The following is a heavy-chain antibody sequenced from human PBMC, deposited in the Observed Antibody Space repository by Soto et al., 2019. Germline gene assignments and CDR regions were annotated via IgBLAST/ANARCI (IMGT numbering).Heavy chain of an antibody. CDR1: GGTFSSCA. CDR3: ARFDPRYYYYGMDV. Sequence: SVKVSCKASGGTFSSCAISWVRQAPGQGLEWMGGIIPIFGTANYAQKFQGRVTITADESTSTAYMELSSLRPEDTAVYYCARFDPRYYYYGMDVWGQATTVTVSS. CDR2: IIPIFGTA. J-gene: IGHJ6*02. V-gene: IGHV1-69*13.